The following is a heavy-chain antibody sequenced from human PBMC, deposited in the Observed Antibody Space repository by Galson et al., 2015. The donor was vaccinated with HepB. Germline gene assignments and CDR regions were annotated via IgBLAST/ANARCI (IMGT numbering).Heavy chain of an antibody. CDR3: ARDRGPYPPPSIAAAGTYYYYDGMDV. CDR2: IYYSGST. D-gene: IGHD6-13*01. J-gene: IGHJ6*02. Sequence: ETLSLTCAVYGGSFSGYYWSWIRQPPGKGLEWIGYIYYSGSTNYNPSLKSRVTISVDTSKNQFSLKLSSVTAADTAVYYCARDRGPYPPPSIAAAGTYYYYDGMDVWGQGTTVTVSS. CDR1: GGSFSGYY. V-gene: IGHV4-59*01.